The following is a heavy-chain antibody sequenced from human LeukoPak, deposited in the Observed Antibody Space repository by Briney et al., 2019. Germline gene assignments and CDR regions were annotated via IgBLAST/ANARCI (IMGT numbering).Heavy chain of an antibody. J-gene: IGHJ4*02. Sequence: GGSLRLSCAASGFTVSSNHMSWVRQAPGKGLEWVSVIYSGGSTDYADSVKGRFTISRDNLKNTLYLQMNTLRAEDTAVYYCTTASYYYGSGSHWGQGTLVTVSS. CDR2: IYSGGST. CDR3: TTASYYYGSGSH. CDR1: GFTVSSNH. D-gene: IGHD3-10*01. V-gene: IGHV3-53*01.